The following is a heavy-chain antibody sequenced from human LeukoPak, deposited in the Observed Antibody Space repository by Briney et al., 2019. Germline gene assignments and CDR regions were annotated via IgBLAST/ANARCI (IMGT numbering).Heavy chain of an antibody. CDR3: ARDRAWNYFDY. J-gene: IGHJ4*02. CDR2: ISSDGSRK. V-gene: IGHV3-30*03. Sequence: HPGGSLRLSCAASGFTFSSYAMSWVRQAPGKGLEWVAIISSDGSRKYYAHSVEGRFTISRDNSKNTLYLQMDSLRAEDTAVYYCARDRAWNYFDYWGQGTLVTVSS. CDR1: GFTFSSYA. D-gene: IGHD3-3*01.